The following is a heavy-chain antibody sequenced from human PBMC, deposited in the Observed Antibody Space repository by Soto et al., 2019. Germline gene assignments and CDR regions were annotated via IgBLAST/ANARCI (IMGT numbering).Heavy chain of an antibody. CDR3: ARDSQGNYSGLYYYYMDV. D-gene: IGHD2-21*01. CDR2: IYYSGST. CDR1: CGSISSGGYY. V-gene: IGHV4-31*03. J-gene: IGHJ6*03. Sequence: SETLSLTCTVSCGSISSGGYYWSWIRQHPGKGLEWIGYIYYSGSTYYNPSLKSRVTISVDTSKNQFSLKLSSVTAADTAVYYCARDSQGNYSGLYYYYMDVWGKGTTVTVSS.